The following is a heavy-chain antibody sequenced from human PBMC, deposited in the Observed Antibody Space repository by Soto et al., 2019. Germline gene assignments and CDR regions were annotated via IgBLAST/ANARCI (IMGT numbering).Heavy chain of an antibody. J-gene: IGHJ1*01. CDR3: AREGAVDYDILTGYYTSEYFQH. Sequence: GGSLRLSCAASGFTFSSYGMHWVRQAPGKGLEWVAVIWYDGSNKYYADSVKGRFTISRDNSRNTLYLQMNSLRAEDTAVYYCAREGAVDYDILTGYYTSEYFQHWGQGTLVTVSS. CDR1: GFTFSSYG. CDR2: IWYDGSNK. V-gene: IGHV3-33*01. D-gene: IGHD3-9*01.